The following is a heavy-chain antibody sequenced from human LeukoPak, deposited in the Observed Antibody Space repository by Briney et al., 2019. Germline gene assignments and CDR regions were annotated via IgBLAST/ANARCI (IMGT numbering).Heavy chain of an antibody. D-gene: IGHD3-10*01. CDR3: ARGERTMATPPNYYMDV. CDR2: IYSDGSTT. V-gene: IGHV3-74*01. Sequence: GGSLRLSCAASGFTFSSYWMHWVRQAPGKGLVWVSRIYSDGSTTAYADSVKGRFTISRDSAKNTPYLQMNSLRAEDTAVYYCARGERTMATPPNYYMDVWGKGTTVTVSS. CDR1: GFTFSSYW. J-gene: IGHJ6*03.